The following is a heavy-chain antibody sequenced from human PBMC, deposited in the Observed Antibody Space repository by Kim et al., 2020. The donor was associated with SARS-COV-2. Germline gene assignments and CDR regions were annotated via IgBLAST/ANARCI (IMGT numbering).Heavy chain of an antibody. V-gene: IGHV3-11*01. CDR3: ARDKARRFGESRGRAFYYYYGMDV. Sequence: GGSLRLSCAASGFTFSDYYMSWIRQAPGKGLEWVSYISSSGSTIYYADSVKGRFTISRDNAKNSLYLQMNSLRAEDTAVYYCARDKARRFGESRGRAFYYYYGMDVWGQGTTVTVSS. D-gene: IGHD3-10*01. CDR1: GFTFSDYY. CDR2: ISSSGSTI. J-gene: IGHJ6*02.